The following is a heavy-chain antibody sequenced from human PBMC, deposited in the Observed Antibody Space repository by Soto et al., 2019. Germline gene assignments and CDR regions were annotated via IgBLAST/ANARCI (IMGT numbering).Heavy chain of an antibody. CDR2: ISGSGGST. J-gene: IGHJ1*01. CDR3: AKYSSGWYVGEYFQH. V-gene: IGHV3-23*01. D-gene: IGHD6-19*01. Sequence: EVQLLESGGGLVQPGGSLRLSCAASGFTFSSYAMSWVRQAPGKGLEWVSAISGSGGSTYYADSVKGRFTISRDNSNNTLYLQMNSLRAEDTAVYYCAKYSSGWYVGEYFQHWGQGTLVTVSS. CDR1: GFTFSSYA.